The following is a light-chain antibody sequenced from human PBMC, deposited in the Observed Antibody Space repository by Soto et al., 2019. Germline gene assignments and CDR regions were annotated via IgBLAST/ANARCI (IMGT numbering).Light chain of an antibody. Sequence: QLVLTQSPSASASLGASVKLTCTLSSGHSSYAIAGHQQQPEKGPRYLMKLNSDGSHSKGDGIPVRFSGSSSGAERYLTISSLQSEDEADCYCQTWGTGIQVFGGGTKLTVL. CDR2: LNSDGSH. V-gene: IGLV4-69*01. CDR1: SGHSSYA. CDR3: QTWGTGIQV. J-gene: IGLJ3*02.